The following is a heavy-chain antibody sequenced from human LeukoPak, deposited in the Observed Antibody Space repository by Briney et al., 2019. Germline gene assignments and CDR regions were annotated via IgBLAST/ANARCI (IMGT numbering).Heavy chain of an antibody. D-gene: IGHD6-13*01. J-gene: IGHJ1*01. CDR1: GGTFSSYA. Sequence: GASVKVSCKASGGTFSSYAISWVRQAPGQGLEWMGRIIPIFGTANYAQKFQGRVTITTDESTSTAYMELSSLRSEDTAVYYCAARIAAAGHAKYFQHWGQGTLVTVSS. CDR3: AARIAAAGHAKYFQH. V-gene: IGHV1-69*05. CDR2: IIPIFGTA.